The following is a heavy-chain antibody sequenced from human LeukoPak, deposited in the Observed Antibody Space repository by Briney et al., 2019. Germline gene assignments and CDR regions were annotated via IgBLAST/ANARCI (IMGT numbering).Heavy chain of an antibody. CDR1: GGSISSYY. CDR3: ARGSYQWLGPYFDY. V-gene: IGHV4-59*08. J-gene: IGHJ4*02. D-gene: IGHD6-19*01. CDR2: IYYSGST. Sequence: SETLSLTCTVSGGSISSYYWSWIRQPPGKGLEWIGYIYYSGSTNYNPSLKSRVTISVDTSKNQFSLKLSSVTAADTAVYYCARGSYQWLGPYFDYWGQGTLVTVSS.